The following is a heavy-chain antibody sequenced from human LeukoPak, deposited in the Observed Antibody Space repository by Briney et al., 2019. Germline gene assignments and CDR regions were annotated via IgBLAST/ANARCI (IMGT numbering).Heavy chain of an antibody. Sequence: SQTLSLTCTVSGGSLSSGGYYWSWIRQHPGTGLEWIGYIYHSGSTYYNPSLKSRVTISVDTSKNQFSLKLSSVTAADTAVYYCARDPGVPAARFDYWGQGTLVTVSS. CDR2: IYHSGST. CDR1: GGSLSSGGYY. V-gene: IGHV4-31*03. D-gene: IGHD2-2*01. J-gene: IGHJ4*02. CDR3: ARDPGVPAARFDY.